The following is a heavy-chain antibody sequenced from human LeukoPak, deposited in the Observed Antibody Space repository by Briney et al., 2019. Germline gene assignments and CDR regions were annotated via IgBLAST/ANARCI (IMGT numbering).Heavy chain of an antibody. J-gene: IGHJ4*02. Sequence: PSETLSLTCAVYGGSFSGYYWSWIRQPPGKGLEWIGEINHSGSTYYIPSLKSRVTISVDTSKNQFSLKLSSVTAADTAVYYCARRSCGGGTCYESRGWFDYWGQGTLVIVSS. CDR1: GGSFSGYY. CDR3: ARRSCGGGTCYESRGWFDY. V-gene: IGHV4-34*01. D-gene: IGHD2-15*01. CDR2: INHSGST.